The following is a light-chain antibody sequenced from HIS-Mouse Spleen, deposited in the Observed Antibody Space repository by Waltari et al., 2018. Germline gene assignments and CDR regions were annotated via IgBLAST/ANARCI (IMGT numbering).Light chain of an antibody. CDR1: SRDAGGYNY. CDR2: DVS. Sequence: QSALTQPASVSGSPGQSITISCTGTSRDAGGYNYVSWYQQHPGKAPKLMIYDVSNRPSGVSNRFSGSKSGNTASLTISGLQAEDEADYYCSSYTSSSTLVFGGGTKLTVL. V-gene: IGLV2-14*03. J-gene: IGLJ2*01. CDR3: SSYTSSSTLV.